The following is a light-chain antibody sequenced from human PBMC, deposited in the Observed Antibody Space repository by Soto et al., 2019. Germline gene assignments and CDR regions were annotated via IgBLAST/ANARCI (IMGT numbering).Light chain of an antibody. Sequence: QSVLTQPPSASGTPGQRVTISCSGSSSNIGSNYVYWYQQLPETAPKLLISRNNQRPSGVPDRFSGSKSGTSASLAISGLRSDDEADYSCAAWDASLSGRVVFGGGTKVTVL. CDR2: RNN. CDR1: SSNIGSNY. CDR3: AAWDASLSGRVV. V-gene: IGLV1-47*01. J-gene: IGLJ2*01.